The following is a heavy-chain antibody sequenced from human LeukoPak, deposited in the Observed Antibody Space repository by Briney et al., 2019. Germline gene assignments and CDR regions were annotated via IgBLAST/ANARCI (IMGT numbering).Heavy chain of an antibody. Sequence: GGSLRLSCAASGFTLSTYGMHWVRQAPGKGLEWLAFIQSDERNKNYADSVKGRFTISRDIFKNTLYLQMNSLTSEDTAMYYCTRDANWALDYWGQGTPVSVSS. V-gene: IGHV3-30*02. CDR1: GFTLSTYG. CDR3: TRDANWALDY. J-gene: IGHJ4*02. CDR2: IQSDERNK. D-gene: IGHD7-27*01.